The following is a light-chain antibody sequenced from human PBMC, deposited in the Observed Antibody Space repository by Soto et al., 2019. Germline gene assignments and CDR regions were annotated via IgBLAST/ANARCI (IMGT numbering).Light chain of an antibody. CDR2: DAS. V-gene: IGKV3-11*01. CDR1: QSVSSY. Sequence: EIVLTQSPATLSLSPGERATLSCRASQSVSSYLTWYQQKPGQAPRLLIYDASNRATGIPARFSGSGSGTDFTLTISSLEAEDFAVYYCQQRSNWPLTFGGGTKVEI. CDR3: QQRSNWPLT. J-gene: IGKJ4*01.